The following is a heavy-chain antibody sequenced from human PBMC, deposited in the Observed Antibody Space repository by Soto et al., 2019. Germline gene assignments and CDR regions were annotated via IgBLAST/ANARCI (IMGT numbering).Heavy chain of an antibody. V-gene: IGHV4-39*01. CDR2: IYYSGST. Sequence: SETLSLTCTVSGGSISSSSYYWGWIRQPPGKGLEWIGSIYYSGSTYYNPSLKSRVTISVDTSKNQFSLKLSSVTAADTAVYYCARIGKAPIVATIGAGCFDYWGQGTLVTVSS. CDR1: GGSISSSSYY. J-gene: IGHJ4*02. D-gene: IGHD5-12*01. CDR3: ARIGKAPIVATIGAGCFDY.